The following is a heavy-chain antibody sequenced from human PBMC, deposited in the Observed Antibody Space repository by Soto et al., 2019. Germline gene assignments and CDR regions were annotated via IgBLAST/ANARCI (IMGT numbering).Heavy chain of an antibody. D-gene: IGHD3-22*01. J-gene: IGHJ4*02. CDR2: INPNSGGT. CDR3: ARSDSSRIYYFDY. V-gene: IGHV1-2*02. CDR1: GYTFTGYY. Sequence: ASVKVSCKASGYTFTGYYMHWVRQAPGQGLEWMGWINPNSGGTNYAQKFQGRVTMTRDTSISTAYMELSRLRSDDTAVYYCARSDSSRIYYFDYWGQGTLVTVSS.